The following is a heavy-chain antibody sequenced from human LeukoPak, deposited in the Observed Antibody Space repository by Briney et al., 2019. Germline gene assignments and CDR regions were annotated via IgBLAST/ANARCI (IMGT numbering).Heavy chain of an antibody. CDR3: ARVQLRSRVGYFDY. CDR1: GFTVSSNY. J-gene: IGHJ4*02. Sequence: RPGGSLRLSCAASGFTVSSNYVSWVRQAPGKGLERVSVIYSGGSTYSADSVKGRFTISRDNSKNTVYLQMNSLRAEDTAVYYCARVQLRSRVGYFDYWGQGTLVTVSS. V-gene: IGHV3-66*01. D-gene: IGHD5-24*01. CDR2: IYSGGST.